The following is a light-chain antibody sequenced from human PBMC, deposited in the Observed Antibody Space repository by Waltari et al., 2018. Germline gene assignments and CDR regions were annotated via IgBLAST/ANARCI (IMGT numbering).Light chain of an antibody. CDR1: NIGSKS. Sequence: SYVLTQPPSVSVAPGQTARMTCGANNIGSKSVHWLQKKPGQAPVPVVYDDSDRPSGIPERFSGSNSGNTATLTITRVEAGDEADYYCQLWDKSSDPPYVFGPGTKVTVL. CDR2: DDS. V-gene: IGLV3-21*02. CDR3: QLWDKSSDPPYV. J-gene: IGLJ1*01.